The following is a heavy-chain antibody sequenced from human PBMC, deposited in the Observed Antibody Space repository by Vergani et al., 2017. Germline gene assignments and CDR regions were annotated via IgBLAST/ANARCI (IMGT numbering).Heavy chain of an antibody. CDR2: ISYDGSKT. Sequence: QVQLVESGGGVVQPGTSLTLSCEASGFTFSQFGMHWVLPGPGKGLEWVAFISYDGSKTQYADSEKGRVTISRDNSKNTVGLEMSSLRVDDTATYYCARDVWDCSGISXFLRAGEFYYMDVWGQGTTVTVSS. CDR3: ARDVWDCSGISXFLRAGEFYYMDV. D-gene: IGHD3-16*01. CDR1: GFTFSQFG. V-gene: IGHV3-33*05. J-gene: IGHJ6*03.